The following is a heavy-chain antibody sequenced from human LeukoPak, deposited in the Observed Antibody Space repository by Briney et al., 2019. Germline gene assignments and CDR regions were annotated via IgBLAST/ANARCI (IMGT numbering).Heavy chain of an antibody. V-gene: IGHV3-7*01. Sequence: GGSLRLSCAASGFSFNSYSTSWVRQAPGKGLEWVANIKLDGSEKYYVDSVRGRFTISRDNAKNSLYLQMNSLRAEDTALYYCAREVSLDSWGQGILVTVSS. CDR2: IKLDGSEK. CDR3: AREVSLDS. CDR1: GFSFNSYS. J-gene: IGHJ4*02.